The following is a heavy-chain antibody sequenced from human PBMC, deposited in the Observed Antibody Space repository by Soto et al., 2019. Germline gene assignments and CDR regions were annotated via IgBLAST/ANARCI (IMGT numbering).Heavy chain of an antibody. CDR2: INSDGSST. J-gene: IGHJ6*02. V-gene: IGHV3-74*01. D-gene: IGHD6-13*01. CDR1: GFTFSGYW. Sequence: GGSLRLSCAASGFTFSGYWMHWVRQSPGKGLVWVSRINSDGSSTSYADSVKGRFTISRDNAKNTLYLQMNSLRAEDTAVYYCARGAYSSSWYVYYYYYYGMDVWGQGTTVTVS. CDR3: ARGAYSSSWYVYYYYYYGMDV.